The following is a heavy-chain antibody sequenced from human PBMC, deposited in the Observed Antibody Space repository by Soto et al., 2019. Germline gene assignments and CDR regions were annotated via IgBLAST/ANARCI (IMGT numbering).Heavy chain of an antibody. J-gene: IGHJ5*02. CDR2: INPDSGAT. CDR3: ARLISGTYSDWFDP. V-gene: IGHV1-2*02. D-gene: IGHD1-26*01. Sequence: HEHLVQSGAEVKRPGASLKVSCKASGYSFTGYYIHWVRQAPGQGLEWMGWINPDSGATNYAQNFQGRVTLTSDTSISTASMDLTSLTSDDTAVYYCARLISGTYSDWFDPWGQGTLVTVSS. CDR1: GYSFTGYY.